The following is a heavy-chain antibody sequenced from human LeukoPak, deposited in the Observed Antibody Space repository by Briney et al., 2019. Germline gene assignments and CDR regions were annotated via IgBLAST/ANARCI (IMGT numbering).Heavy chain of an antibody. CDR2: ISSSSSYI. V-gene: IGHV3-21*01. CDR3: ARADGDSYGYSL. Sequence: GGSLRLSCAASGFTFSSYSMNWVRQAPGKGLEWVSSISSSSSYIYYADSVKGRFTISRDNAKNSLYLQMNSLRAEDTAVYYCARADGDSYGYSLWGQGTLVTVS. J-gene: IGHJ4*02. CDR1: GFTFSSYS. D-gene: IGHD5-18*01.